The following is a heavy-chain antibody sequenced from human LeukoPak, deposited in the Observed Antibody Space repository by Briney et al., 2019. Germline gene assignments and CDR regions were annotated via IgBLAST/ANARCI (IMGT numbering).Heavy chain of an antibody. CDR3: AREGNYDVLTGYSPADY. J-gene: IGHJ4*02. Sequence: GGSLRPSCSVSGFPFSIYNMNWVRQAPGKGLEWVSYITSTSNTVYYADSVRGRFTISRDNANNSLYLQMNSLRAEDTAVYYCAREGNYDVLTGYSPADYWGQGTLVTVSS. CDR1: GFPFSIYN. D-gene: IGHD3-9*01. CDR2: ITSTSNTV. V-gene: IGHV3-48*04.